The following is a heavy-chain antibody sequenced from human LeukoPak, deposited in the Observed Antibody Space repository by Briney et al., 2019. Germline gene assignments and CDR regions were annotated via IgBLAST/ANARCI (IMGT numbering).Heavy chain of an antibody. D-gene: IGHD3-10*01. V-gene: IGHV4-59*12. Sequence: SETLSLTCTVSGGSISSYYWSWIRQPPGKGLEWIGYIYYSGSTNYNPSLKSRVAISVGTSKNQFSLKLSSVTAADTAVYYCARGNMVRGVIITDPLPFDYWGQGTLVTVSS. J-gene: IGHJ4*02. CDR1: GGSISSYY. CDR2: IYYSGST. CDR3: ARGNMVRGVIITDPLPFDY.